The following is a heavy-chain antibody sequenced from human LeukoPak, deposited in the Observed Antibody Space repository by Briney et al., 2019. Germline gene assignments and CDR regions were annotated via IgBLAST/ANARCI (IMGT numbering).Heavy chain of an antibody. CDR3: AKGPVSGSAFSHY. CDR2: INHSGST. J-gene: IGHJ4*02. V-gene: IGHV4-34*01. CDR1: GGSFSGYY. Sequence: SETLSLTCAVYGGSFSGYYWSWIRQPPGKGLEWIGEINHSGSTNYNPSLKSRVTISVDTSKNQFSLKLSSVTAADTAVYYCAKGPVSGSAFSHYWGQGTLVTVSS. D-gene: IGHD1-26*01.